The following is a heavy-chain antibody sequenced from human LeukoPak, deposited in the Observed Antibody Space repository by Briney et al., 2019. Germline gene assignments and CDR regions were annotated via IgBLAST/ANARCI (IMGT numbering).Heavy chain of an antibody. CDR2: IYYSGST. CDR3: ARPGGSITGNWFDP. J-gene: IGHJ5*02. D-gene: IGHD1-20*01. V-gene: IGHV4-39*01. CDR1: GGSISSSSYY. Sequence: SETLSLTCTVSGGSISSSSYYWGWIRQPPGKGLEWIGSIYYSGSTYYNPSLKSRVTISVDTSKNQFSLKLSPVTAADTAVYYCARPGGSITGNWFDPWGQGTLVTVSS.